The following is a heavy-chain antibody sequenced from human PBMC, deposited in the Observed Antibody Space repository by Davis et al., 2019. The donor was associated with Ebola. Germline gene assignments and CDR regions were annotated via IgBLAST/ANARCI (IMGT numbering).Heavy chain of an antibody. D-gene: IGHD6-6*01. Sequence: GESLKISCAASGFTFSGSAMHWVRQASGKGLERVGRIRSKANSYATAYAASVKGRFTISRDDSKNTAYLQMNSLKTEDTAVYYCTYSSSSRGDYWGQGTLVTVSS. J-gene: IGHJ4*02. CDR2: IRSKANSYAT. CDR1: GFTFSGSA. V-gene: IGHV3-73*01. CDR3: TYSSSSRGDY.